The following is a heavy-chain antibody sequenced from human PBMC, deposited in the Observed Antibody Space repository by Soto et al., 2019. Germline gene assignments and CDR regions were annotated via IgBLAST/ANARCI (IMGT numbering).Heavy chain of an antibody. J-gene: IGHJ4*02. Sequence: QVQLVQSGTEVKKPGASVKVSCKASGYTFTSYGISWVRQAPGQGLEWMGWISAYNGNTNYAQKLQGRVTMTTDTSTSTADMKLRSLRSDDTAVYYCARDRGSSGSYSFDYWGQGTLVTVSS. D-gene: IGHD3-10*01. CDR2: ISAYNGNT. CDR3: ARDRGSSGSYSFDY. CDR1: GYTFTSYG. V-gene: IGHV1-18*01.